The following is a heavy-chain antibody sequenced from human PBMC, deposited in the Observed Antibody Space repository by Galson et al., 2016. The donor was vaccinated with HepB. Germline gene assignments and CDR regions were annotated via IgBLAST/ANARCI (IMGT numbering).Heavy chain of an antibody. J-gene: IGHJ6*02. D-gene: IGHD7-27*01. CDR3: ARGNWGGYKMEV. CDR2: INSDGSST. CDR1: GFSFSSYW. Sequence: SLRLSCAASGFSFSSYWMHWVRQAPGKGLVWISRINSDGSSTSYADSVKGRFTISRDNAENTLYLQMNSLRAEDTAVYYCARGNWGGYKMEVWGQGTTVTVSS. V-gene: IGHV3-74*01.